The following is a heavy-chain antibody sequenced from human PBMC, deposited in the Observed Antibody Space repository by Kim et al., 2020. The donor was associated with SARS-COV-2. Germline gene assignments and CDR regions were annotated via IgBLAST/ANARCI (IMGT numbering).Heavy chain of an antibody. V-gene: IGHV7-4-1*02. D-gene: IGHD3-10*01. Sequence: YAQGFPGRFVFSLDTSVSTAYLQISSLKAEDTAVYYCARRRRLWFGELTLWGQGTTVTVSS. CDR3: ARRRRLWFGELTL. J-gene: IGHJ6*02.